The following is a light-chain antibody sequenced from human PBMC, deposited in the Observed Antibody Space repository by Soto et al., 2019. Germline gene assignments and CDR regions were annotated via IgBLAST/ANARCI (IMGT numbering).Light chain of an antibody. J-gene: IGKJ1*01. CDR2: DTS. V-gene: IGKV3-11*01. CDR3: QQRSKWPPAT. CDR1: QNIITY. Sequence: EIVLTQSPATLSLSPGERATLSCRASQNIITYLAWYQQKPGQAPRLLIYDTSNRAPGIPARFSGSGSGTDFTLTISSLEPEDFAVYYCQQRSKWPPATFGQGTKVEMK.